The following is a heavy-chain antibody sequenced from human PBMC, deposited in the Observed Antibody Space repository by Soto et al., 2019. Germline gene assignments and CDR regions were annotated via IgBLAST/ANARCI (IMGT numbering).Heavy chain of an antibody. CDR2: INHSGSA. D-gene: IGHD1-26*01. J-gene: IGHJ3*02. Sequence: SVTMCLTSTVAGGYIISYDWSWISKKTGKGLQWIGQINHSGSANYNPSLKSRVTISVHTSNSQFSLELSSVTAAETAVYYCARHGITGSYYDAFDIWGQGTMVTVSS. CDR1: GGYIISYD. V-gene: IGHV4-34*01. CDR3: ARHGITGSYYDAFDI.